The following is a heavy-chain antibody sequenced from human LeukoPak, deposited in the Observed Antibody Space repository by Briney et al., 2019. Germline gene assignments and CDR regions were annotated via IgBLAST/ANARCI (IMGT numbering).Heavy chain of an antibody. CDR2: ISYDGSNK. D-gene: IGHD3-10*01. CDR1: GFTFSSYA. Sequence: GGSLRLSCAASGFTFSSYAMHWVRQAPGKGLEWVAVISYDGSNKYYADSVKGRFTISRDNSKNTLYLQMNSLRAEGTAVYYCARSDYYGSGSCIDYWGQGTLVTVSS. V-gene: IGHV3-30*04. J-gene: IGHJ4*02. CDR3: ARSDYYGSGSCIDY.